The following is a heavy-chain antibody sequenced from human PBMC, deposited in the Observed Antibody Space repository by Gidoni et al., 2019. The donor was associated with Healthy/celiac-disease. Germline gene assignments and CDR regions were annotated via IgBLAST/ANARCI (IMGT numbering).Heavy chain of an antibody. CDR1: GGPISSGGYY. Sequence: QVQLQDSGPGLVKPSQTLSLPCTVSGGPISSGGYYWSWIRQHPGKGLEWIGYIYYSGSTYYNPSLKSRVTISVDTSKNQFSLKLSSVTAADTAVYYCARGGYSYGSGFYYMDVWGKGTTVTVSS. D-gene: IGHD5-18*01. V-gene: IGHV4-31*03. CDR3: ARGGYSYGSGFYYMDV. J-gene: IGHJ6*03. CDR2: IYYSGST.